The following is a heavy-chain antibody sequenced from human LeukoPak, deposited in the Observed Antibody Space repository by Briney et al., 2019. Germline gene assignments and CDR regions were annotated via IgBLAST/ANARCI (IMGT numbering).Heavy chain of an antibody. V-gene: IGHV4-59*01. CDR3: ARCINGNDLRFDP. CDR2: IYNSRRT. CDR1: GGSTSSSY. Sequence: SETLSLTCTVGGGSTSSSYWSCMPPPPGKEIEWRGYIYNSRRTNYNTSLNTRVTITADSSKNQFSLKLSSVTAADAAVYYCARCINGNDLRFDPWGQGTLVTVSS. D-gene: IGHD1-1*01. J-gene: IGHJ5*02.